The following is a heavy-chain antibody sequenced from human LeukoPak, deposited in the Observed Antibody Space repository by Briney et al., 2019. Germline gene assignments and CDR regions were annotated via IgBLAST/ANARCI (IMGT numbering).Heavy chain of an antibody. V-gene: IGHV1-18*01. Sequence: GASVKVSCKASGYTFTSYGISWVRQAPGQGLEWMGWISAYNGNTNYAQKLQGRVTMTTDTSTSTAYMELSSLRSEDTAVYYCARLRYFQRFDPWGQGTLVTVSS. D-gene: IGHD3-9*01. CDR1: GYTFTSYG. J-gene: IGHJ5*02. CDR2: ISAYNGNT. CDR3: ARLRYFQRFDP.